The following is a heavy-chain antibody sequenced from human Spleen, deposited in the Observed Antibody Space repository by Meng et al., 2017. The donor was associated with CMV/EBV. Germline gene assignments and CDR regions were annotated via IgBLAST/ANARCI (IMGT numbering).Heavy chain of an antibody. Sequence: GSLRLSCAVYGGSFSGYYWSWIRQPPGKGLEWIGEINHSGSTNYNPSLKSRVTISVDTSKNQFSLKLSSVTAADTAVYYCARDPQYCSSTSCYTWGYYYYYGMDVWGQGTTVTVSS. CDR1: GGSFSGYY. CDR3: ARDPQYCSSTSCYTWGYYYYYGMDV. CDR2: INHSGST. J-gene: IGHJ6*02. D-gene: IGHD2-2*02. V-gene: IGHV4-34*01.